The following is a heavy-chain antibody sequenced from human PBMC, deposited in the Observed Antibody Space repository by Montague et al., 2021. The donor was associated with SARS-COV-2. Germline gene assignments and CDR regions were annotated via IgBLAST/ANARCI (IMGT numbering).Heavy chain of an antibody. CDR1: GGSFSGYY. D-gene: IGHD2-2*01. J-gene: IGHJ6*02. CDR3: TREGYQVLWSDYYYYGMDV. V-gene: IGHV4-34*01. CDR2: INHSGST. Sequence: SETLSLTCAVYGGSFSGYYWSWIRQPPGKGLEWIGEINHSGSTNYNPSLKSRVTISVDTSKNQFSLKLSSVTAADTAVYYCTREGYQVLWSDYYYYGMDVGGQGTRVTVS.